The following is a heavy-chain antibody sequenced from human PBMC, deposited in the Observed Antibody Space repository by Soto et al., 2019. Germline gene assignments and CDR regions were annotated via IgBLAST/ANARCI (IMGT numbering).Heavy chain of an antibody. CDR1: AFPFDKSA. CDR3: AKDFSRDSFSQKASCGGDCNPLDS. V-gene: IGHV3-23*01. D-gene: IGHD2-21*02. CDR2: ISGGSPKA. Sequence: PGGSLRLSCAASAFPFDKSAMSWVRQAPGKGLEWVSAISGGSPKAYYAESVNGRFTIARDNSKNTLFLRMNGLRADYAALYYCAKDFSRDSFSQKASCGGDCNPLDSWGQGTQVTVSS. J-gene: IGHJ4*02.